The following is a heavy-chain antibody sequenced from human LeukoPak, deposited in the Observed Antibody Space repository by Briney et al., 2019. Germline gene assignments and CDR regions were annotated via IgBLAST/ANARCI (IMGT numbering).Heavy chain of an antibody. CDR3: ARELPEPYDILTGYNWFDP. J-gene: IGHJ5*02. V-gene: IGHV1-2*02. Sequence: GASVKVSCKASGYTFTGYYMHWVRQAPGQGLEWMGWINPNSGGTNYAQKFQGRVTMTRDTSISTAYMELSRLRSDNTAVYYCARELPEPYDILTGYNWFDPWGQGTLVTVSS. D-gene: IGHD3-9*01. CDR1: GYTFTGYY. CDR2: INPNSGGT.